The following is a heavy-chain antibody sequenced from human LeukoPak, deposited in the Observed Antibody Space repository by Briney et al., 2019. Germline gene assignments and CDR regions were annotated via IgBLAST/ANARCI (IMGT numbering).Heavy chain of an antibody. D-gene: IGHD1-26*01. CDR2: INQDGSAK. J-gene: IGHJ4*02. CDR1: GFTFDTYW. V-gene: IGHV3-7*01. Sequence: GGSLRLSCAVTGFTFDTYWMSWVRQVPGKGLEWVANINQDGSAKYYVDSVKDRFTISRDNAKNSLYLQMNSLRAEDTGVYYCAREGVPGATAHHYDYWGQGSLVTVSS. CDR3: AREGVPGATAHHYDY.